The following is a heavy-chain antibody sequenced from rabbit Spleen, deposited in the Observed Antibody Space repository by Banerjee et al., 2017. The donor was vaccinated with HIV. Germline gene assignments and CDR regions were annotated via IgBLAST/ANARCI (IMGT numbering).Heavy chain of an antibody. Sequence: QSLEESGGDLVKPGASLTLTCTASGFSFSSGYWICWVRQAPGKGLEWIACIYTGSSGYTYYASWAKGRLTISKTSSTTVTLQMTSLTAADTATYFCARDAGSSDYSNLWGQGTLVTVS. D-gene: IGHD8-1*01. V-gene: IGHV1S40*01. J-gene: IGHJ4*01. CDR2: IYTGSSGYT. CDR3: ARDAGSSDYSNL. CDR1: GFSFSSGYW.